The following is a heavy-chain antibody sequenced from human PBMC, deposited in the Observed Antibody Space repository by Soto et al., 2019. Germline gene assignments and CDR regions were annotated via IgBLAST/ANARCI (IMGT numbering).Heavy chain of an antibody. J-gene: IGHJ4*02. CDR2: INHSGST. Sequence: QVQLQQWGAGLLKPSETLSLTCAVYGGSFSGYYWCWIRQPPGKGLEWIGEINHSGSTNYNPSLNSRVTISVDTSKNKFSLKLSSVTDADTAVYYCARYYYGDYGGNYFDYWGQGTLVTVSS. CDR3: ARYYYGDYGGNYFDY. CDR1: GGSFSGYY. V-gene: IGHV4-34*01. D-gene: IGHD4-17*01.